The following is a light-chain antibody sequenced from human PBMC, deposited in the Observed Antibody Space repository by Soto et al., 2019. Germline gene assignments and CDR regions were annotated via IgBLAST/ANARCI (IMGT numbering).Light chain of an antibody. CDR3: QNYGSAPLT. V-gene: IGKV1-27*01. CDR1: QGISSY. CDR2: SAS. J-gene: IGKJ4*01. Sequence: DIQMTQSPSSLSASVGDRVIITCRASQGISSYLAWYRQKPGKVPEVLIYSASGLQSGVPSRFSGSGSGTDFTLTIISLQPEDVATYYCQNYGSAPLTFGGGTKVDIK.